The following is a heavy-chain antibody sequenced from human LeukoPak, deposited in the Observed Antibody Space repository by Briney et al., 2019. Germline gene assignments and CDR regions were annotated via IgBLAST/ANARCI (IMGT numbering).Heavy chain of an antibody. CDR2: IYHSGST. V-gene: IGHV4-30-2*01. J-gene: IGHJ4*02. CDR1: GGSISDNY. Sequence: PSETLSLTCTVSGGSISDNYWSWIRQPPGKGLEWIGYIYHSGSTYYNPSLKSRVTISVDRSKNQFSLKLSSVTAADTVVYYCAMGGGSYNYFDYWGQGTLVTVSS. D-gene: IGHD1-26*01. CDR3: AMGGGSYNYFDY.